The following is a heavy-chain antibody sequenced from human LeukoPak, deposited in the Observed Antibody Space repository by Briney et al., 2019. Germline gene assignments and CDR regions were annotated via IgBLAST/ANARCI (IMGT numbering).Heavy chain of an antibody. CDR1: GGSVGSYY. CDR2: IYYSGST. Sequence: SETLSLTCSVSGGSVGSYYWNWIRQPPGKGPEWIGHIYYSGSTNYNPSLKSRVTISIDTSKNQFSLKVNSVTAADTAVYYCARDYSGYLYFDYWGQGTLVTVSS. V-gene: IGHV4-59*02. J-gene: IGHJ4*02. CDR3: ARDYSGYLYFDY. D-gene: IGHD3-22*01.